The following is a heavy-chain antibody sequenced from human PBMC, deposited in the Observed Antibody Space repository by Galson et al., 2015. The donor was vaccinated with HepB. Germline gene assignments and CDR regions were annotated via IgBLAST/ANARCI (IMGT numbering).Heavy chain of an antibody. CDR3: ARDRNLGYFQH. Sequence: SVKVSCKAYGGTFSSYAISWVRQAPGQGLEWMGGIIPIFGTENYAQKFQGRVTITADESTSTAYMDLSSLRSEDTAVYYCARDRNLGYFQHWAQGTLVTVSS. CDR1: GGTFSSYA. D-gene: IGHD3-16*01. CDR2: IIPIFGTE. V-gene: IGHV1-69*13. J-gene: IGHJ1*01.